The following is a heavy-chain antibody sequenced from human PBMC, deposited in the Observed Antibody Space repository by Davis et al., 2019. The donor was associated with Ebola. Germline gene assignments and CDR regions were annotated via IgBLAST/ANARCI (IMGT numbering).Heavy chain of an antibody. CDR1: GGSISSSSYY. D-gene: IGHD5-24*01. V-gene: IGHV4-39*01. J-gene: IGHJ4*02. CDR3: ARQTDSPEMATIRPSDY. CDR2: IDYSGST. Sequence: SETLSLTCTVSGGSISSSSYYWGWIRQPPGKGLEWIGSIDYSGSTYYNPSLKSRVTISVDTSKNQFSLKLSSVTAADTAVYYCARQTDSPEMATIRPSDYWGQGTLVTVSS.